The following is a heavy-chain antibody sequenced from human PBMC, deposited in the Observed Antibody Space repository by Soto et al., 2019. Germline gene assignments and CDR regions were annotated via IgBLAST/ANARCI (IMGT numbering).Heavy chain of an antibody. CDR1: GFSLSTSGVG. Sequence: QITLKESGPTLVKPTQTLTLTCTFSGFSLSTSGVGVGWIRQPPGKALEWLALIYWDDDKRYSPSLKSRLTITKDTSKNQVVLTMTNMDPVDTATYYCAHRAIMCTNGVCYTPHWFDPWGQGTLVTVSS. V-gene: IGHV2-5*02. J-gene: IGHJ5*02. CDR2: IYWDDDK. CDR3: AHRAIMCTNGVCYTPHWFDP. D-gene: IGHD2-8*01.